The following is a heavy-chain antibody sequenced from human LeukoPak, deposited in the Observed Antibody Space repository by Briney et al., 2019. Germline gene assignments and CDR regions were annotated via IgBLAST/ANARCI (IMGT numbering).Heavy chain of an antibody. D-gene: IGHD4-23*01. CDR3: ARYLDYGGNSRVFQH. J-gene: IGHJ1*01. Sequence: PSETLSLTCTVSGVSISSSNSYWGWIRQPPGKGLEWIGSIYYSGNTYYNPSLKSRVTISIDTSKNQFSLKLSSVTAADTAFYYCARYLDYGGNSRVFQHWGQGTLVTVSS. V-gene: IGHV4-39*01. CDR1: GVSISSSNSY. CDR2: IYYSGNT.